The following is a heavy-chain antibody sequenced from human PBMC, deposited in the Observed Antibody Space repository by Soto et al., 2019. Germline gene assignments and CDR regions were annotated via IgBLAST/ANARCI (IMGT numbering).Heavy chain of an antibody. J-gene: IGHJ6*02. V-gene: IGHV6-1*01. CDR3: ARDRSSSSVIYPDSYYSYGFDL. CDR1: GDSVSSNSAA. Sequence: PSQTLSLTCAISGDSVSSNSAAWNWIRQSPSRGLEWLGRTYYRSKWYNDYAVSVKSRITINPDTSKNQFSLQLNSVAPEDTAVYYCARDRSSSSVIYPDSYYSYGFDLCGQGATVTVSS. CDR2: TYYRSKWYN. D-gene: IGHD6-6*01.